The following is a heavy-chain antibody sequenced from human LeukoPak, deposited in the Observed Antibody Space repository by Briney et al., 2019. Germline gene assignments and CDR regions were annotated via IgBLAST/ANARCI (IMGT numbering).Heavy chain of an antibody. V-gene: IGHV3-33*01. D-gene: IGHD3-10*01. J-gene: IGHJ6*02. CDR3: AREKVLWFGELGHGMDV. Sequence: PGGSLRLSCAASGFTFSTYGIHWVRQAPGKGLEWVAVIWYDGSNKFYADSVKGRFTISRDNSKNTLYLQMNSLRAEDTAVYYCAREKVLWFGELGHGMDVWGQGTTVTVSS. CDR2: IWYDGSNK. CDR1: GFTFSTYG.